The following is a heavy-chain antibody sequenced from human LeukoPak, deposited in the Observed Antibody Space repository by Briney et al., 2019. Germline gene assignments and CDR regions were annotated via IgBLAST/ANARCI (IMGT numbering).Heavy chain of an antibody. CDR3: AKCPYYYYGMDV. V-gene: IGHV3-23*01. CDR1: GFTFSNAW. CDR2: ISGSGGST. Sequence: GGSLRLSCAASGFTFSNAWMSWVRQAPGKGLEWVSAISGSGGSTYYADSVKGRFTISRDNSKNTLYLQMNSLRAEDTAVYYCAKCPYYYYGMDVWGQGTTVTVSS. J-gene: IGHJ6*02. D-gene: IGHD5/OR15-5a*01.